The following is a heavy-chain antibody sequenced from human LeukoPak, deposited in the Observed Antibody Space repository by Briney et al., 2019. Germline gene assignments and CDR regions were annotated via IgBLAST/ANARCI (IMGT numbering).Heavy chain of an antibody. J-gene: IGHJ4*02. CDR3: AKGKMWERHPFDY. D-gene: IGHD1-26*01. CDR1: GFTFSSYA. V-gene: IGHV3-23*01. CDR2: ISGSGGST. Sequence: GGSLRLSCAASGFTFSSYAMSWVRQAPGKGLEWVSAISGSGGSTYYADSVKGRFTISRDNSKNTLYLQMNCLRAEDTAVYYCAKGKMWERHPFDYWGQGTLVTVSS.